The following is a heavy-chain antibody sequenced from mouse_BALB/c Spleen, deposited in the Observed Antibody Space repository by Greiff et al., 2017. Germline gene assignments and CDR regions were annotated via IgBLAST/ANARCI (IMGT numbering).Heavy chain of an antibody. D-gene: IGHD2-10*02. Sequence: VQLVESGAELAKPGASVKMSCKASGYTFTSYWMHWVKQRPGQGLEWIGYINPSTGYTEYNQKFKDKATLTADKSSSTAYMQLSSLTSEDSAVYYCARGYGYFDYWGQGTTLTVSS. CDR1: GYTFTSYW. J-gene: IGHJ2*01. CDR2: INPSTGYT. CDR3: ARGYGYFDY. V-gene: IGHV1-7*01.